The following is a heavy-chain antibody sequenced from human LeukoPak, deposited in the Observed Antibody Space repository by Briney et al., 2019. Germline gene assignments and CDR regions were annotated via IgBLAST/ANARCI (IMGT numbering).Heavy chain of an antibody. J-gene: IGHJ4*02. D-gene: IGHD6-19*01. V-gene: IGHV3-53*01. CDR3: ARCGYSSGWYCYYFGY. Sequence: GGSLRLSCAASGFTVSSNYMSWVRQAPGKGLEWVSDIYSGGSTYYADSVKGRFTISRDNSKNTLYLQMNSLRAEDTAVYYCARCGYSSGWYCYYFGYWGQGTLVTVSS. CDR2: IYSGGST. CDR1: GFTVSSNY.